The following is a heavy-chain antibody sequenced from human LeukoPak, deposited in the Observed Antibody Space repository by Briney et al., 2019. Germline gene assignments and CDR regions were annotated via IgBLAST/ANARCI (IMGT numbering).Heavy chain of an antibody. CDR1: DGSISIYY. J-gene: IGHJ4*02. CDR3: VRDRELTY. Sequence: KTSETLSLTCTVSDGSISIYYWSWIRQPPGNGLEWIGYVYSSGNTNYSPSLKGLAIISADTSKNQFSLKLASVTAADTAVYSCVRDRELTYWGQGILVTVSS. V-gene: IGHV4-4*08. CDR2: VYSSGNT. D-gene: IGHD3-10*01.